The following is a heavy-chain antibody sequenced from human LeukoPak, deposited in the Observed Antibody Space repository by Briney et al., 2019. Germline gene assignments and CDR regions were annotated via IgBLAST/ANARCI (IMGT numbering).Heavy chain of an antibody. D-gene: IGHD4-17*01. CDR3: ARDSADYGDYDY. Sequence: ASVTVSCKASGYTFTSYFMHWVRQAPGQRLAWMGIINPSGGSTSYAQKFQGRVTMTRDTSTSTVYMELSSLRSDDTAVYYCARDSADYGDYDYWGQGTLVTVSS. CDR1: GYTFTSYF. J-gene: IGHJ4*02. CDR2: INPSGGST. V-gene: IGHV1-46*01.